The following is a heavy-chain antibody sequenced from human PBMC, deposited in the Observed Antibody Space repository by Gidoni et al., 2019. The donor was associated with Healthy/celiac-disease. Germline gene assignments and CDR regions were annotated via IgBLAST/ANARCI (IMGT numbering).Heavy chain of an antibody. CDR2: INPSGGST. Sequence: QVQLVQSGAEVKKPGASVKVSCKASGYTFTSYYTPWVRQAPGQGLEWMGIINPSGGSTSYAQKFQGRVTMTRDTSTSTVYMELSSLRSEDTAVYYCARGASSSWYWTHERYFDYWGQGTLVTVSS. J-gene: IGHJ4*02. CDR3: ARGASSSWYWTHERYFDY. CDR1: GYTFTSYY. V-gene: IGHV1-46*01. D-gene: IGHD6-13*01.